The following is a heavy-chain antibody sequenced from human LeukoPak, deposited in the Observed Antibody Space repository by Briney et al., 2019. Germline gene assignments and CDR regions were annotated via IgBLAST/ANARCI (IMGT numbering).Heavy chain of an antibody. D-gene: IGHD3-3*01. J-gene: IGHJ3*02. CDR2: ITYKANSYTT. V-gene: IGHV3-72*01. Sequence: PGGSLRLSCAASGFRFSDHYMDWVRQAPGKGLEWVGRITYKANSYTTHYAASVEGRFTISRDDSRNSLYLQMNSLKTEDTAVYYCARRLLVHDGFNIWGQGTMVTVSA. CDR1: GFRFSDHY. CDR3: ARRLLVHDGFNI.